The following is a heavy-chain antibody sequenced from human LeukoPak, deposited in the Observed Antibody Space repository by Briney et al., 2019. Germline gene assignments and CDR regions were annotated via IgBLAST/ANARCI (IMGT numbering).Heavy chain of an antibody. J-gene: IGHJ3*02. CDR2: IYSDGST. CDR1: GFTVSSNY. CDR3: ARGEAAVTRAFDI. Sequence: PGGSLRLSCAASGFTVSSNYLSWVRQAPGKGLEWVSIIYSDGSTYDADSVKGRFIISRDNSKNTLYLQMNSLRAEDTAVYYCARGEAAVTRAFDIWGQGTMVIVSS. V-gene: IGHV3-66*01. D-gene: IGHD6-19*01.